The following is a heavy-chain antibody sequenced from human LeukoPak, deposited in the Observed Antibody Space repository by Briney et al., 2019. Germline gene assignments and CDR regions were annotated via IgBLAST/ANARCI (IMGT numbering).Heavy chain of an antibody. V-gene: IGHV3-30*02. CDR3: AKDRSYYDILTGYAGSHRGYYMDV. Sequence: GGSLRLSCAASGFTFSTHGMHWVRQAPGKGLEWVAFIRYDGSNKYYADSVKGRFTISRDNSKNTLYLQMNSLRAEDTAVYYCAKDRSYYDILTGYAGSHRGYYMDVWGKGTTVTISS. D-gene: IGHD3-9*01. CDR2: IRYDGSNK. CDR1: GFTFSTHG. J-gene: IGHJ6*03.